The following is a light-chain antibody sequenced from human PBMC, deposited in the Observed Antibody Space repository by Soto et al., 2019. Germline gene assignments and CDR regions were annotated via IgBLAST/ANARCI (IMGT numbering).Light chain of an antibody. J-gene: IGKJ2*01. CDR1: QGISSY. CDR2: AAS. CDR3: QQYYSYPRT. V-gene: IGKV1-8*01. Sequence: AIRMTQSPSSLSASTGDRVTITCRASQGISSYLAWYQQKPGKAPKLLIYAASTLQSGVPSRFSGSGSGTDFTLTISCLQSEDFATYYCQQYYSYPRTFGQGIKLEIK.